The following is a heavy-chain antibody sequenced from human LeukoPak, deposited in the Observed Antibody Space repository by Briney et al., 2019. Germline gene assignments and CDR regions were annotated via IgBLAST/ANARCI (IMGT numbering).Heavy chain of an antibody. Sequence: GGSLRLSCAASGFTFANYAMTWVRQAPGKGLEWASVISGSGSSTFYADSVRGRFTISRDNTKNTVYLQMNSLRAEDTAVYYCAKDNRVLEWLLSDAFDIWGQGTMVAVSS. CDR1: GFTFANYA. CDR3: AKDNRVLEWLLSDAFDI. J-gene: IGHJ3*02. CDR2: ISGSGSST. V-gene: IGHV3-23*01. D-gene: IGHD3-3*01.